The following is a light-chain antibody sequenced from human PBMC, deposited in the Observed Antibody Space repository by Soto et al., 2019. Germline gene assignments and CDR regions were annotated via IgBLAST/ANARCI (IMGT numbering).Light chain of an antibody. CDR3: QQHSDWPST. J-gene: IGKJ1*01. CDR1: QSVGTS. Sequence: VMTQSPVTLSVSPGVRATLSSRAIQSVGTSLAWYQQKPGQAPRLLINASSTRATGIPARFSGSGSGTEFTLTISSLQSEDFAVYYCQQHSDWPSTFGQGTKVDIK. CDR2: ASS. V-gene: IGKV3D-15*01.